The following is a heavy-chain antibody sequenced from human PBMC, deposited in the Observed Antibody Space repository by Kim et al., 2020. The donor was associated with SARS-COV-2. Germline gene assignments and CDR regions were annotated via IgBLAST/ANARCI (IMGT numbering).Heavy chain of an antibody. J-gene: IGHJ6*02. CDR3: ARMAFGSSGEVTLYYYYGMDV. D-gene: IGHD6-6*01. V-gene: IGHV1-18*01. Sequence: ASVKVSCKASGYTFTSYGISWVRQAPGQGLEWMGWISAYNGNTNYAQKLQGRVTMTTDTSTSTAYMELRSLRSDDTAVYYCARMAFGSSGEVTLYYYYGMDVWGQGTTVTVSS. CDR1: GYTFTSYG. CDR2: ISAYNGNT.